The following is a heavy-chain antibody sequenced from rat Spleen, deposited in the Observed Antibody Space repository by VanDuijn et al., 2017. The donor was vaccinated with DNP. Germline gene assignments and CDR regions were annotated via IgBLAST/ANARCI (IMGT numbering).Heavy chain of an antibody. CDR2: IRFDGAIS. CDR3: ATQGFETYHVGWHAY. Sequence: EVQLVESGGGLVQPGRSLKLSCAASGFTFSDYYMAWVRQAPTKGLEWVAYIRFDGAISYYGDSVKGRFTISRDNAKRTLYLQMDSLRSEDTATYYCATQGFETYHVGWHAYGGQGTLVTVSS. J-gene: IGHJ3*01. V-gene: IGHV5-20*01. CDR1: GFTFSDYY. D-gene: IGHD4-1*01.